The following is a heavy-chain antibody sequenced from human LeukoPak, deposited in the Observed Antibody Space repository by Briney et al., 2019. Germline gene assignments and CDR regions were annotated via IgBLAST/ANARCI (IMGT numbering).Heavy chain of an antibody. CDR3: ARHRAAAGTVWSWFDP. CDR1: GGSISSYY. CDR2: IYYSGST. D-gene: IGHD6-13*01. J-gene: IGHJ5*02. V-gene: IGHV4-59*08. Sequence: SETLSLTCTVSGGSISSYYWSWIRQPPGKGLEWIGYIYYSGSTNYNPSLKSRVTISVDTSKNQFSLKLSSVTAADTAVYYCARHRAAAGTVWSWFDPWGQGTLVTVSS.